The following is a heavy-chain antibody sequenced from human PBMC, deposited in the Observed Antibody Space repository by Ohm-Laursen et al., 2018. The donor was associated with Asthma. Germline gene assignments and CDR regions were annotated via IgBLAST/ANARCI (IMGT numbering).Heavy chain of an antibody. D-gene: IGHD1-26*01. J-gene: IGHJ1*01. CDR3: ARIGPEWELPGREYSLHH. CDR2: ISTASSFI. V-gene: IGHV3-21*01. Sequence: SLRLSCAVSGYTFSRYSIHWVRQIPGKGLEWVASISTASSFIYYADSVRGRFTTSRDNARNSVYLQMNSLRAEDTALYYCARIGPEWELPGREYSLHHWGEGTLVTVSS. CDR1: GYTFSRYS.